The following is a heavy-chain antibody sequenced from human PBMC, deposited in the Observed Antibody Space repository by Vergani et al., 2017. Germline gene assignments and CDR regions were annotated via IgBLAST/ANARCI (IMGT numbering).Heavy chain of an antibody. J-gene: IGHJ6*02. CDR3: ARGQWVFEK. Sequence: QERLQESGPRLLKPSETLTLICSVSGYSITTAETWWSWIRRSPGEGLQWLGRVSSGGSPFYNASFGSRPTISLDTSKNQFSLTLTSVTAADSAVYFCARGQWVFEKWGQGTTVTVSS. V-gene: IGHV4-30-4*01. D-gene: IGHD1-26*01. CDR2: VSSGGSP. CDR1: GYSITTAETW.